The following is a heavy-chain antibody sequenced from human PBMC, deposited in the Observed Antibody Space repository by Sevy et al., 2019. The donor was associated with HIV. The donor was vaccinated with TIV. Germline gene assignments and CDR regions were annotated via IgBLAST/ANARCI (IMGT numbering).Heavy chain of an antibody. Sequence: GGSLRLSCAASGFTFSSYSMNWVRQAPGKGLEWVSSISSSSSYIYYADSVKGRFTISRDNAKNSRYLQMNSLRAEDTAVYYCASHIAVATHDAFDIWGQGTMVTVSS. J-gene: IGHJ3*02. CDR1: GFTFSSYS. V-gene: IGHV3-21*01. CDR2: ISSSSSYI. CDR3: ASHIAVATHDAFDI. D-gene: IGHD6-19*01.